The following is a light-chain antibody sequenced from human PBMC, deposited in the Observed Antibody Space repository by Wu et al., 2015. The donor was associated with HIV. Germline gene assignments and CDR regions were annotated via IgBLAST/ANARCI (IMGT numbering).Light chain of an antibody. Sequence: EIVLTQSPAALSFSPGERATLSCRASRSVSSAVAWYQQRPGQAPRLLIYDASTRATGIPARFTGGGSGTDYSLTISSLEPEDFAVYYCQQHANWPLTFGQGTRLEIK. V-gene: IGKV3-11*01. J-gene: IGKJ5*01. CDR2: DAS. CDR3: QQHANWPLT. CDR1: RSVSSA.